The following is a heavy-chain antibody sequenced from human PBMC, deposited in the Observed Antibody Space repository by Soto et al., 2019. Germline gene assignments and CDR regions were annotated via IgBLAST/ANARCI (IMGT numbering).Heavy chain of an antibody. CDR1: GYTFTSYD. J-gene: IGHJ6*02. Sequence: QVQLVQSGAEVKKPGASVKVSCKASGYTFTSYDINWVRQATGQGLEWMGWMNPNSGNTGYAQKFQGRVTMTRNTSISTAYMELSSLRSEHTAVYYCARSSIAARYYYYGMDVWGQGTTVTVSS. CDR3: ARSSIAARYYYYGMDV. V-gene: IGHV1-8*01. D-gene: IGHD6-6*01. CDR2: MNPNSGNT.